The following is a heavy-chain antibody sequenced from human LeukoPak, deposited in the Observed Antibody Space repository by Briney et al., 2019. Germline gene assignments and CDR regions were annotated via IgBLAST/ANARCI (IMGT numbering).Heavy chain of an antibody. CDR1: GFTFSNYW. V-gene: IGHV3-74*01. CDR2: INPDGTTT. D-gene: IGHD3-3*01. Sequence: GGSLRLSCAAPGFTFSNYWMHWVRQAPGKGLVWVSHINPDGTTTTYADSVKGRFTISRDNAKNTLYLQMNSLRAEDTAVYYCADPFADAFDIWGQGTMVTVSS. J-gene: IGHJ3*02. CDR3: ADPFADAFDI.